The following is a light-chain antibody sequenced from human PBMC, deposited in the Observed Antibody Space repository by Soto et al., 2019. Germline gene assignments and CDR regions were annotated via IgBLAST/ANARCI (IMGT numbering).Light chain of an antibody. CDR2: GAS. CDR1: QSVGSNY. CDR3: QQYANSPRT. J-gene: IGKJ1*01. V-gene: IGKV3-20*01. Sequence: IELVESAGRRTLSPRETVPRSCRASQSVGSNYLAWYQQKPGQAPRLLIYGASSRPVVIPDRFSGSGSGTDFTLTIGRLEPEDFAVYYCQQYANSPRTFGQGTKV.